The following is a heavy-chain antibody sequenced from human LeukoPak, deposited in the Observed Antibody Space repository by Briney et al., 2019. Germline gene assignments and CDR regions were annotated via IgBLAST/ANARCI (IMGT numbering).Heavy chain of an antibody. CDR2: INHSGST. D-gene: IGHD2-15*01. J-gene: IGHJ5*02. Sequence: SEPLSLTCAVYGGSFSGYYWSWIRQPPGKGLEWIGEINHSGSTNYNPSLKSRVTISVDTSKNQFSLKLSSVTAADTAVYYCARGRVRYCSGGSCYSECWFDPWGQGTLVTVSS. CDR1: GGSFSGYY. CDR3: ARGRVRYCSGGSCYSECWFDP. V-gene: IGHV4-34*01.